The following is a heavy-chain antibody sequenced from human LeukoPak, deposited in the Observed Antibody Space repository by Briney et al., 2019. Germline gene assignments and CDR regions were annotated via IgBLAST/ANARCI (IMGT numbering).Heavy chain of an antibody. J-gene: IGHJ4*02. V-gene: IGHV1-2*04. CDR2: INPNSGGT. CDR1: GYTFTGYY. Sequence: EASVKVSCKASGYTFTGYYMHWVRQAPGQGLEWMGWINPNSGGTNYAQKFQGWVTMTRDTSISTANMELSRLRSDDTAVYYCAITLLWFGELSDWGQGTLVTVSS. CDR3: AITLLWFGELSD. D-gene: IGHD3-10*01.